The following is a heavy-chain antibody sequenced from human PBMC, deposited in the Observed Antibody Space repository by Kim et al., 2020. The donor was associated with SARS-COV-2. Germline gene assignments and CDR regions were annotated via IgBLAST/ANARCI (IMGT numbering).Heavy chain of an antibody. J-gene: IGHJ4*02. CDR3: ARISRFTMVRGADY. D-gene: IGHD3-10*01. V-gene: IGHV4-39*01. Sequence: NPSLKRRVTISVDTSKNQFSLKLSSVTAADTAVYYCARISRFTMVRGADYWGQGTLVTVSS.